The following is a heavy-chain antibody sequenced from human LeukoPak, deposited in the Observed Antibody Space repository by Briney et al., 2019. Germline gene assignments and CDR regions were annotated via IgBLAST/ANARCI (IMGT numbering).Heavy chain of an antibody. CDR3: ARLRDTSMAHSCYGLDV. CDR1: GFTFSSYS. J-gene: IGHJ6*02. D-gene: IGHD5-18*01. CDR2: ISSRSSTI. V-gene: IGHV3-48*02. Sequence: GGSLRLSCAASGFTFSSYSMNWVRQAPGKGLEWVSFISSRSSTIYYADSVKGRFTISRDNAKDSLSLQMNSLRDEDTAVYYCARLRDTSMAHSCYGLDVWGQGTTVTVSS.